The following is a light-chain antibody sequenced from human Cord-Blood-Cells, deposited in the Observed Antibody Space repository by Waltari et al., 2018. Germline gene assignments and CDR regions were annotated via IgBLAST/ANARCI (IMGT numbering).Light chain of an antibody. CDR2: DAS. Sequence: DIVLTQSPATLSLSPAERATLSCRASQSVSSYLAWYQQKPGQAPRLLIYDASNRATGIPARFSGSGSGTDFTLTISSLEPEDFAVYYCQQRSNWLYTFGQGTKLEIK. V-gene: IGKV3-11*01. CDR1: QSVSSY. J-gene: IGKJ2*01. CDR3: QQRSNWLYT.